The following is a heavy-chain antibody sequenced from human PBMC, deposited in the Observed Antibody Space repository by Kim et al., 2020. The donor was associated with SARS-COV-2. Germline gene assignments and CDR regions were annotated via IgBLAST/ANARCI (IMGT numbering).Heavy chain of an antibody. Sequence: GGSLRLSCAASGFTFSSYAMSWVRQAPGKGLEWVSAISGSGGSTYYADSVKGRFTISRDNSKNTLYLQMNSLRAEDTAVYYCAKDLNLFEQQLVPYDWFDPWGQGTLVTVSS. D-gene: IGHD6-13*01. V-gene: IGHV3-23*01. CDR3: AKDLNLFEQQLVPYDWFDP. J-gene: IGHJ5*02. CDR1: GFTFSSYA. CDR2: ISGSGGST.